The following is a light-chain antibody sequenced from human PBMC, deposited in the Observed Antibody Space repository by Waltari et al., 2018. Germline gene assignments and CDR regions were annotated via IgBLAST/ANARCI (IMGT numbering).Light chain of an antibody. CDR2: GAS. V-gene: IGKV3-20*01. Sequence: EIVLTQSPGTVSLSPGERATLSCRASQSLRTAYLAWYQQKPGQTPRLLIYGASNRVPGVPGRFSGGVSGTDFTLTIDRLDPEDFAVYYCQQYAASAYSFGQGTKVEIK. CDR3: QQYAASAYS. J-gene: IGKJ2*03. CDR1: QSLRTAY.